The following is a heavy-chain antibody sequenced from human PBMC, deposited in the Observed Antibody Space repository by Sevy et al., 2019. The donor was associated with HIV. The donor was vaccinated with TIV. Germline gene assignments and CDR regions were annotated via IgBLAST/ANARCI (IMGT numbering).Heavy chain of an antibody. CDR1: GFTFSNYA. J-gene: IGHJ4*02. CDR3: VAGAGYLFDY. D-gene: IGHD2-21*01. Sequence: GGSLRLSCADSGFTFSNYAMAWVRQAPGKGLEWVSAISVSGDFAYYADSVRGRFTVSRDKSKNTLFLQMNSLRVEDTAVYYCVAGAGYLFDYWGQGTLVTVSS. CDR2: ISVSGDFA. V-gene: IGHV3-23*01.